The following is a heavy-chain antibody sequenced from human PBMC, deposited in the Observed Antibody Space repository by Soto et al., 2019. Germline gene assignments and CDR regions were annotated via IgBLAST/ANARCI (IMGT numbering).Heavy chain of an antibody. CDR3: ARRIPVAGSPFVDY. J-gene: IGHJ4*02. CDR2: INHSGST. CDR1: GGSFSGYY. V-gene: IGHV4-34*01. D-gene: IGHD6-19*01. Sequence: QVQLQQWGAGLLKPSETLSLTCAVYGGSFSGYYWSWLRQPPGKGLEWIGEINHSGSTNYNPSLTGRVTVSVDTSKNQFTLKLSSVTTVDTAVYYCARRIPVAGSPFVDYWGQGTLVTVSS.